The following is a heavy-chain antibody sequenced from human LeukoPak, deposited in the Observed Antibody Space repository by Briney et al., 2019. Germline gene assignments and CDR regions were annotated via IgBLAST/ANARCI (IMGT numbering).Heavy chain of an antibody. CDR3: ARTTYYDFWSGYYSNTPYFDY. Sequence: PGGSLRLSCAASGFTFSSYWMSWVRQAPGKGLEWVANIKQDGSEKYYVDSVKGRFTISRNNAKNSLYLQMNSLRAEDTAVYYCARTTYYDFWSGYYSNTPYFDYWGQGTLVTVSS. D-gene: IGHD3-3*01. V-gene: IGHV3-7*01. CDR1: GFTFSSYW. CDR2: IKQDGSEK. J-gene: IGHJ4*02.